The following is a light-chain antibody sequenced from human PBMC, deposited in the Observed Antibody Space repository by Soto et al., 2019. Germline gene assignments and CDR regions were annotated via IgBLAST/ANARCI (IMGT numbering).Light chain of an antibody. Sequence: DIPMTQSPSTLSASVGDRVTITCRASQSISNWLAWYQQKPGKAPKLLIYDASSLESGVPSRFSGSGSGTEFTLTISSLQPDDIATYYCQQCNSYPFTFGPGTKVDIK. CDR1: QSISNW. CDR2: DAS. J-gene: IGKJ3*01. V-gene: IGKV1-5*01. CDR3: QQCNSYPFT.